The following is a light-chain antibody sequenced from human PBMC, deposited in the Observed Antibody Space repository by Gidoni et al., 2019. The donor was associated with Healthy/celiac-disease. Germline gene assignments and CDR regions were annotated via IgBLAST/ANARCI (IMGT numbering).Light chain of an antibody. CDR2: GAS. CDR3: QQYGSSPPYT. V-gene: IGKV3-20*01. J-gene: IGKJ2*01. Sequence: EIVLPTSPGPLSLSPGERATLPCRASQSYSSSYLAWYQQKPGQAPRLLIYGASSRATGSPDRFSGSGSGTDFTLTISRLEPEDFAVYYCQQYGSSPPYTFGQGTKLEIK. CDR1: QSYSSSY.